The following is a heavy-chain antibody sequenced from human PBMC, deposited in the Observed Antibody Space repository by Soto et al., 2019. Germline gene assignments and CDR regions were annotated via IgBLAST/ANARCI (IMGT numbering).Heavy chain of an antibody. D-gene: IGHD2-21*02. CDR1: GFTFSSYS. CDR2: ISSSSSTI. V-gene: IGHV3-48*01. Sequence: EVQLVESGGGLVQPGGSLRLSCAASGFTFSSYSMNWVRQAPGKGLEWVSYISSSSSTIYYADSVKGRFTMSRDNAKNALYLQMNSLRAEDTAVYYCARGVVVTAHWYFDLWGRGTLVTVSS. J-gene: IGHJ2*01. CDR3: ARGVVVTAHWYFDL.